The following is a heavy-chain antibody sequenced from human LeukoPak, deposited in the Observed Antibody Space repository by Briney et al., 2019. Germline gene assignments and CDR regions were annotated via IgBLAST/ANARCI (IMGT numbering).Heavy chain of an antibody. CDR2: INPNSGGT. D-gene: IGHD2-15*01. J-gene: IGHJ6*03. Sequence: ASVKVSCKASGYTFTGYYMHWVRQAPGQGLEWMGWINPNSGGTNYAQKFQGRVTMTRDTSISTAYMELSRLRSDDTAVYYCAREGGTVVVAARGGGSYYYYMDVWGKGTTVTVSS. CDR1: GYTFTGYY. V-gene: IGHV1-2*02. CDR3: AREGGTVVVAARGGGSYYYYMDV.